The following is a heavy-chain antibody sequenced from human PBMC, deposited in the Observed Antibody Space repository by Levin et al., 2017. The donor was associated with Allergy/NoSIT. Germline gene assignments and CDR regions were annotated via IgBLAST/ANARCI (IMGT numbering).Heavy chain of an antibody. J-gene: IGHJ4*02. Sequence: GESLKISCAASGFTFSSYSMNWVRQAPGKGLEWVSYISSSSSTIYYADSVKGRFTISRDNAKNSLYLQMNSLRDEDTAVYYCARDLGGSYDFKRVPLDYWGQGTLVTVSS. D-gene: IGHD1-26*01. V-gene: IGHV3-48*02. CDR2: ISSSSSTI. CDR3: ARDLGGSYDFKRVPLDY. CDR1: GFTFSSYS.